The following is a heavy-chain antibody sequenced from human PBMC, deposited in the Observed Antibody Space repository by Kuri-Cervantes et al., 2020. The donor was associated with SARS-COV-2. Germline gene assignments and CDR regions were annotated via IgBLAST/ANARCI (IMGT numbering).Heavy chain of an antibody. CDR2: ISSSSSYI. D-gene: IGHD6-13*01. CDR1: GFTFSSYS. CDR3: ARDVAAGRAYYYYMDV. V-gene: IGHV3-21*01. J-gene: IGHJ6*03. Sequence: GGSLRLSCAASGFTFSSYSMNWVRQAPGKGLEWASSISSSSSYIYYADSVKGRFTISRDNAKNSLYLQMNSLRAEDTAVYYCARDVAAGRAYYYYMDVWGKGTTVTVSS.